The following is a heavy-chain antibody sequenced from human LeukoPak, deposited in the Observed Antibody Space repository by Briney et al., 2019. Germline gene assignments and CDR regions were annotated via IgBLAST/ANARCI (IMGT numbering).Heavy chain of an antibody. CDR1: GGSFSGYY. CDR3: ARVGSSGYYYARENWFDP. CDR2: INHSGST. J-gene: IGHJ5*02. V-gene: IGHV4-34*01. Sequence: SETLSLTCAVYGGSFSGYYWSWIRQPPGKGLEWIGEINHSGSTNYNPSLKGRVTISVDTSKNQFSLKLSSVTAADTAVYYCARVGSSGYYYARENWFDPWGQGTLVTVSS. D-gene: IGHD3-22*01.